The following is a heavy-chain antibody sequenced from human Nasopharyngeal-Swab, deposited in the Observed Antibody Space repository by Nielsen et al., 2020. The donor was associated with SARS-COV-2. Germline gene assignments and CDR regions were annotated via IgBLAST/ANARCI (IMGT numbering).Heavy chain of an antibody. D-gene: IGHD1-26*01. CDR3: AKIRGADGFDI. V-gene: IGHV4-4*01. J-gene: IGHJ3*02. Sequence: GSLRLSCGVSGGSITNNNWWAWVRQPPGKGLEFIGEIYHTGSTRYSPSLQSRVTISTDNSNNHFSLRLTSVTAADTAVYFCAKIRGADGFDIWGQGTMVTVSS. CDR1: GGSITNNNW. CDR2: IYHTGST.